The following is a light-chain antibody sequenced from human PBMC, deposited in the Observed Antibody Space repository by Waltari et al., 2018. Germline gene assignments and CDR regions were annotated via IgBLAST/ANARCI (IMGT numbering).Light chain of an antibody. CDR3: CSYAGSYTWV. CDR2: AVT. V-gene: IGLV2-11*01. J-gene: IGLJ3*02. CDR1: TNDLGSYNY. Sequence: SALTQPRSVSGSPGQSVTISCTGTTNDLGSYNYVSWYQQHPGKAPKLIILAVTKRPSGVPDRLFGSKSGNTASLTISGLRAEDEAEYYCCSYAGSYTWVFGGGTKLTVV.